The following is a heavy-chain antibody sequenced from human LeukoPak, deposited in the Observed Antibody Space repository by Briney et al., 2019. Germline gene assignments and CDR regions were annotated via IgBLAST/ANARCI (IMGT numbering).Heavy chain of an antibody. CDR1: GGSISSGGYY. Sequence: SQTLSLTCTVSGGSISSGGYYWSWIRQHPGKGLEWIGYIYYSGSTYYNPSLKSRGTISVDTSKNQFSLKLSSVTAADTAVYYCARGQDGYEIHWGQGTLVTVSS. CDR2: IYYSGST. J-gene: IGHJ4*02. V-gene: IGHV4-31*03. D-gene: IGHD5-12*01. CDR3: ARGQDGYEIH.